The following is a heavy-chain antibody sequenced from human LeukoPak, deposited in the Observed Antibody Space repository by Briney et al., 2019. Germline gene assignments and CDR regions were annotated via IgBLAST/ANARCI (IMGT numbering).Heavy chain of an antibody. D-gene: IGHD1-14*01. V-gene: IGHV1-18*01. CDR3: AREKARTKEPTQYLQP. J-gene: IGHJ1*01. Sequence: ASVEVSCKASGGTFSSYAISWVRQAPGQGLEWMGWISGYNGYTNYAQKFQFRVTMTTDTSTSTAYMELRSLTSDDTAVYYCAREKARTKEPTQYLQPLGQGTLVTVSS. CDR2: ISGYNGYT. CDR1: GGTFSSYA.